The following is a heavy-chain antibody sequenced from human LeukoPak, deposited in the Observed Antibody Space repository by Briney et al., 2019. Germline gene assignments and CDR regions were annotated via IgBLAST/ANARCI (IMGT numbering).Heavy chain of an antibody. J-gene: IGHJ6*02. V-gene: IGHV1-46*01. D-gene: IGHD3-3*01. CDR1: GYTFTSYY. Sequence: ASVKVPCKASGYTFTSYYMHWVRQAPGQGLEWMGIINPSGGSTSYAQKFQGRVTMTRDTSTSTVYMELSGLRSEDTAVYYCARMYYDFWSGLTNYYYGMDVWGQGTTVTVSS. CDR2: INPSGGST. CDR3: ARMYYDFWSGLTNYYYGMDV.